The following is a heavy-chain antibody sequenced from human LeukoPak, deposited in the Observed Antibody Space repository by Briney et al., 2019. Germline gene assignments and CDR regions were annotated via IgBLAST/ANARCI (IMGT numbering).Heavy chain of an antibody. CDR2: IRYDGSNK. CDR3: AKPGFGSYGCIDY. CDR1: GFTFSSYG. J-gene: IGHJ4*02. V-gene: IGHV3-30*02. Sequence: GGSLRLSCAASGFTFSSYGMHWVRQAPGKGLEWVAFIRYDGSNKYYADSVKGRFTISRDNSKNTLYLPMNSLRAEDTAVYYCAKPGFGSYGCIDYWGQGTLVTVSS. D-gene: IGHD5-18*01.